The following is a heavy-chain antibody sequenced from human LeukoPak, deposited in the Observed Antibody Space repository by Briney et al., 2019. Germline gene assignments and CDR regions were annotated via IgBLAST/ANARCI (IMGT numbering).Heavy chain of an antibody. J-gene: IGHJ4*02. V-gene: IGHV4-61*02. D-gene: IGHD3-3*01. CDR2: IYTSGST. CDR3: ARDNIWSGYGFDY. CDR1: GGSISSGSYY. Sequence: SETLSLTCTVSGGSISSGSYYRSWIRQPAGKGLEWIGRIYTSGSTNYNPSLKSRVTISVDTSKNQFSLKLSSVTAADTAVYYCARDNIWSGYGFDYWGQGTLVTVSS.